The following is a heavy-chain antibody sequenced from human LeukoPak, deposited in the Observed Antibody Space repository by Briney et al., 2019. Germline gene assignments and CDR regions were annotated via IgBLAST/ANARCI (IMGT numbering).Heavy chain of an antibody. D-gene: IGHD6-19*01. CDR2: IYHSGST. CDR1: GYSIRSGYY. V-gene: IGHV4-38-2*02. CDR3: AREPGYSSGWAYNWFDP. J-gene: IGHJ5*02. Sequence: PSETLSLTCTVSGYSIRSGYYWGWIRQPPGKGLEWIGSIYHSGSTYYNPSLKSRVTISVGTSKNQFSLKLSSVTAADTAVYYCAREPGYSSGWAYNWFDPWGQGTLVTVSS.